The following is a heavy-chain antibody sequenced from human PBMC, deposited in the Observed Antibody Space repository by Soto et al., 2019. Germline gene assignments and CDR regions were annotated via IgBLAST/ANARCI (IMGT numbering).Heavy chain of an antibody. J-gene: IGHJ4*02. CDR2: IYYSGST. CDR3: AGGGWGSYFDY. V-gene: IGHV4-31*03. CDR1: GGSISSGGYY. Sequence: SETLSLTCTVSGGSISSGGYYWSWIRQHPGKGLEWIGYIYYSGSTYYNPSLKSRVTISVDTSKNQFSLKLSSVTAADTTVYYCAGGGWGSYFDYWGQGTLVTVSS. D-gene: IGHD7-27*01.